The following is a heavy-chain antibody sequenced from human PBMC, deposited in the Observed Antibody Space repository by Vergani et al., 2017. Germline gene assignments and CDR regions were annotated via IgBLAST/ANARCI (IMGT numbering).Heavy chain of an antibody. D-gene: IGHD2-21*02. J-gene: IGHJ6*03. Sequence: QVQLVQSGAEVKKPGSSVKVSCKASGGTFSSYAISWVRQAPGQGLEWMGGIIPIFGTANYAQKFQGRVTITADESTSTAYMELSSLRSEDTAVYYCARVDTQVTATSHFYYMDVWGKGTTVVVSS. CDR1: GGTFSSYA. CDR2: IIPIFGTA. CDR3: ARVDTQVTATSHFYYMDV. V-gene: IGHV1-69*12.